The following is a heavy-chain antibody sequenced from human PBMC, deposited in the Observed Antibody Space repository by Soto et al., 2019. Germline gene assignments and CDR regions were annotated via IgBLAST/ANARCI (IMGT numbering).Heavy chain of an antibody. D-gene: IGHD1-7*01. V-gene: IGHV1-46*01. J-gene: IGHJ6*02. Sequence: QVQLVQSGAEVKKPGAAVKVSCKASGYTFTSYYMHWVRQAPGQGLEWMGIINPSGGSTSYAQKLQGRVTMTRDTSTSTVYMELSSLRSEDTAVYYCARAGLELDPMSSLNYYYYGMDVWCQGTTVTVSS. CDR2: INPSGGST. CDR3: ARAGLELDPMSSLNYYYYGMDV. CDR1: GYTFTSYY.